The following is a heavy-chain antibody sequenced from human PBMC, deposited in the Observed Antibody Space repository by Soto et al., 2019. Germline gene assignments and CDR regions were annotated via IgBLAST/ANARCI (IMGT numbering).Heavy chain of an antibody. J-gene: IGHJ6*03. V-gene: IGHV3-30*18. CDR3: AKDRRYCSGTSCYRVYYYYNMDF. CDR1: EGSFRNLG. D-gene: IGHD2-2*02. Sequence: ALEGSFRNLGIHRISQETSKGLEWEAVMSYDGRNEYYADSVKGRFTISRDQSKNTLDLQMNSLTAEDTAVYYCAKDRRYCSGTSCYRVYYYYNMDFWGKGTTVTVSS. CDR2: MSYDGRNE.